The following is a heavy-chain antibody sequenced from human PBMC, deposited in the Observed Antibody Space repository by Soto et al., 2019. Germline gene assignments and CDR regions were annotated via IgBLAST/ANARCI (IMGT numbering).Heavy chain of an antibody. Sequence: QVQLVQSGAEVKKPGASVKVSCQASGYIFTGYFMHWVRQAPGQGLEWMGWINPNSGGTNYAQKFQGRVTLTRDTSISTAYMDLSSLRSDDTAVYYCASFYSSTGEFYYYGMDLWGQGTTVTVSS. CDR2: INPNSGGT. CDR1: GYIFTGYF. CDR3: ASFYSSTGEFYYYGMDL. V-gene: IGHV1-2*02. D-gene: IGHD6-13*01. J-gene: IGHJ6*02.